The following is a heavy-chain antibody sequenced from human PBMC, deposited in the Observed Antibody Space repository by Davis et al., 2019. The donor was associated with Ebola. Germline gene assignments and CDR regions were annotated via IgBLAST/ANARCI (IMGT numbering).Heavy chain of an antibody. CDR1: GGSFSGYY. CDR3: ARHRHYGMDV. CDR2: INHSGST. J-gene: IGHJ6*02. V-gene: IGHV4-34*01. Sequence: SETLSLTCAVYGGSFSGYYWSWIRQPPGKGLEWIGEINHSGSTNYNPSLKSRVTISVDTSKNQFSLKLSSVTAAETAVYYCARHRHYGMDVWGQGTTVTVSS.